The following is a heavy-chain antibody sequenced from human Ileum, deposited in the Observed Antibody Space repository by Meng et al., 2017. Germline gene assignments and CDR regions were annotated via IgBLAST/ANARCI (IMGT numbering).Heavy chain of an antibody. CDR2: INHSGST. Sequence: QVQLQQWGAGLLKPSETLSLTLAVYGGSFSGYYWSWIRQPPGKGLEWIGEINHSGSTNYNPSLKSRVTISVDTSKNQFSLKLSSVTAADTAVYYCARGGGRYGPDFDYWGQGTLVTVSS. V-gene: IGHV4-34*01. D-gene: IGHD3-16*01. J-gene: IGHJ4*02. CDR3: ARGGGRYGPDFDY. CDR1: GGSFSGYY.